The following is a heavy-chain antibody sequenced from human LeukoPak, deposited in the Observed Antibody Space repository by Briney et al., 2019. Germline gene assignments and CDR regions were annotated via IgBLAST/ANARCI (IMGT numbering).Heavy chain of an antibody. CDR3: ASLFSSSCPV. V-gene: IGHV3-23*01. Sequence: GGSLRLSSAASGFTFSSYAMSWVRQAPGKGLEWVSAISGGGGNTYYADSVKGRFTISRDNSKNTLYLQMNSLRAEDTAVYYCASLFSSSCPVWGQGTLVTVSS. J-gene: IGHJ4*02. CDR1: GFTFSSYA. CDR2: ISGGGGNT. D-gene: IGHD6-13*01.